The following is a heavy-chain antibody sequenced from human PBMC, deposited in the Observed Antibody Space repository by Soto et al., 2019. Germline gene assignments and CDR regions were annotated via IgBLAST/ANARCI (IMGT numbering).Heavy chain of an antibody. D-gene: IGHD5-18*01. CDR1: GYTFTGYY. Sequence: GASVKVSCKASGYTFTGYYMHWVRQAPGQGLEWMGWINPNSGGTNYAQKFQGWVTMTRDTSISTAYMELSRLRSDDTAVYYCARDRAAMGYSYGYNYPYYYYYGMDVWGQGTTVTVSS. V-gene: IGHV1-2*04. CDR2: INPNSGGT. J-gene: IGHJ6*02. CDR3: ARDRAAMGYSYGYNYPYYYYYGMDV.